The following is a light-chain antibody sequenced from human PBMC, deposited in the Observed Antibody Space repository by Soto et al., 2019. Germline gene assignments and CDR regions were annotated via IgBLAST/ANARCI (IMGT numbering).Light chain of an antibody. Sequence: DIQMTQSPSSLSASVGDRVTITCRASQSISSYLNWYQQKPGKAPKLLIYAASSLQSGVPSRFNGSGSGTDFTLTITSLQPEDFATYCCQQSYNTPWTFGQGTKVVIK. CDR3: QQSYNTPWT. J-gene: IGKJ1*01. CDR2: AAS. V-gene: IGKV1-39*01. CDR1: QSISSY.